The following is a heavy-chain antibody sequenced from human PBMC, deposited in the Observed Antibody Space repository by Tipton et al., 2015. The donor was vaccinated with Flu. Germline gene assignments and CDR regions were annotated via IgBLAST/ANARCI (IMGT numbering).Heavy chain of an antibody. CDR3: ASEQGSPHLTYGIDV. D-gene: IGHD1-26*01. J-gene: IGHJ6*02. CDR2: IYYSGNT. V-gene: IGHV4-61*01. Sequence: TLSLTCTVSGGSVSSGSYYWSWIRQPPGKGLEWIGYIYYSGNTNYNPSLKSRVTISVDTSKNQFSLKLSSVTAADTAVYYCASEQGSPHLTYGIDVWRQGTRLTVS. CDR1: GGSVSSGSYY.